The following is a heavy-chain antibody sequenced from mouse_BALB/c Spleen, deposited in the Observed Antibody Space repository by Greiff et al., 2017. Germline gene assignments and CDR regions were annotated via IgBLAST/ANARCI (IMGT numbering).Heavy chain of an antibody. J-gene: IGHJ2*01. D-gene: IGHD2-10*01. Sequence: EVKLMESGGGLVKPGGSLKLSCAASGFTFSSYTMSWVRQTPEKRLEWVATISSGGSYTYYPDSVKGRFTISRDNAKNTLYLQMSSLKSEDTAMYYCTRASYGNYGFDYWGQGTTLTVAS. CDR1: GFTFSSYT. V-gene: IGHV5-6-4*01. CDR2: ISSGGSYT. CDR3: TRASYGNYGFDY.